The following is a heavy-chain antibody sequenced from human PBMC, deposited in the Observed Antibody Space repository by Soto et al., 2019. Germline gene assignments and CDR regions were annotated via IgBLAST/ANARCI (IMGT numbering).Heavy chain of an antibody. CDR1: GFTFSSYG. CDR3: AHSSSWYYFDY. J-gene: IGHJ4*02. CDR2: IWFDRSNK. V-gene: IGHV3-33*01. D-gene: IGHD6-13*01. Sequence: QVQLVESGGGVVQPGRSLRLSCAASGFTFSSYGMHWVRQPPGKGLEWVAVIWFDRSNKHYADSVKGRFTISRDNAKNTLYLQMNSLRAEATAVYYCAHSSSWYYFDYWGQGTLVTVSS.